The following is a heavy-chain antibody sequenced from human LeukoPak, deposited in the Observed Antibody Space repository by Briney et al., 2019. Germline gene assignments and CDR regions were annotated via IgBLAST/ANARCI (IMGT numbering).Heavy chain of an antibody. CDR3: ARATHYYESSGYDY. D-gene: IGHD3-22*01. Sequence: GGSLRLSCAASGFTFDDYGMSWVRHAPGKGLEWVSGINWNGGSTGYADSVKGRFTISRDNAKNSLYLQMNSLRAEDTALYYCARATHYYESSGYDYWGQGTLVTVSS. V-gene: IGHV3-20*04. J-gene: IGHJ4*02. CDR2: INWNGGST. CDR1: GFTFDDYG.